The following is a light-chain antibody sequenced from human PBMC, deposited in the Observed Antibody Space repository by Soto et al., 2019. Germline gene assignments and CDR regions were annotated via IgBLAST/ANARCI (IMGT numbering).Light chain of an antibody. J-gene: IGKJ2*01. CDR1: QTISTY. CDR3: QQSSVIPYT. Sequence: DIQMTQSPSSLSASVGDRVTITCRASQTISTYLNWYQQNPGKAPKLLIYAASSLQSGVPSRFSGSGSGTDFTLTISSLQPEDFATYNCQQSSVIPYTFGQGTKLEIK. CDR2: AAS. V-gene: IGKV1-39*01.